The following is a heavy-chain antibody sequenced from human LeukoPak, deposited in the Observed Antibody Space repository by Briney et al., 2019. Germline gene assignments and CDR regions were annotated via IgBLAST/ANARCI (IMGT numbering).Heavy chain of an antibody. CDR3: VKEQSSGWYRVADS. Sequence: GGSLRLSCAASGITISSEGMHWVRQAPGEGLERLAVFSYDGSEIYYSDSAKGRFTISKEYSKNTLHLQMNSLRVEDTAVYYCVKEQSSGWYRVADSWGQGTLVTVSS. CDR2: FSYDGSEI. V-gene: IGHV3-30*18. J-gene: IGHJ4*02. D-gene: IGHD6-19*01. CDR1: GITISSEG.